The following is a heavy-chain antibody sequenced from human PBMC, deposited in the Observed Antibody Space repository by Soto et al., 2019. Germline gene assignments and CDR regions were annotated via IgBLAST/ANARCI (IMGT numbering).Heavy chain of an antibody. Sequence: QLQLQESGPGLVKPSETLSLTCTVSGGSISSSSYYWGWIRQPPGKGLEWIGSIYYSGSTYYNPSLKSRVTISVDTSKNQFSLKLSSVTAADTAVYYCARGSWPLYYYCGMDVWGQGTTVTVSS. J-gene: IGHJ6*02. D-gene: IGHD3-10*01. CDR3: ARGSWPLYYYCGMDV. CDR1: GGSISSSSYY. V-gene: IGHV4-39*01. CDR2: IYYSGST.